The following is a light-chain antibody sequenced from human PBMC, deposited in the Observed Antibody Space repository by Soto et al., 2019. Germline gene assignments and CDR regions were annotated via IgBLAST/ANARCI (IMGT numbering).Light chain of an antibody. V-gene: IGKV1-5*01. CDR1: QNIVNW. CDR2: GAS. Sequence: DIQMTQSPSTLSPSVGDRVTITCRASQNIVNWLAWYQQKPGKAPKILIYGASTLERGVPSRFSGSGSGTDFTLTITNLQPDDLATYYRQQYNTYPATFGQGTRLEIK. J-gene: IGKJ5*01. CDR3: QQYNTYPAT.